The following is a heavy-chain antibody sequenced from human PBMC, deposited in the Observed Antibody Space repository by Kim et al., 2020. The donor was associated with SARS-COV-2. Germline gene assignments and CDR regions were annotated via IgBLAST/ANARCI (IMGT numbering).Heavy chain of an antibody. CDR1: GGSFSGYY. V-gene: IGHV4-34*01. J-gene: IGHJ4*02. CDR2: INHSGST. D-gene: IGHD1-1*01. Sequence: SETLSLTCAVYGGSFSGYYWSWIRQPPGKGLEWIGEINHSGSTNYNPSLKSRVTISVDTSKNQCSLKLSSVTAADTAVYYCARGSGITGTTSKFDYWGQGTLVTVSS. CDR3: ARGSGITGTTSKFDY.